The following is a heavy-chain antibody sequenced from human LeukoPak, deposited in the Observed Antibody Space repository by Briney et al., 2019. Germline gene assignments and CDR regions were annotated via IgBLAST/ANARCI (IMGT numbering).Heavy chain of an antibody. Sequence: GGSLRLSCAASGFTFSNYGLHWVRQAPGKGLEWVAFMSYDGTHKYYADSARGRFTISRDNSKNTLFLQMNILRTEDTAVYYCAKDFGYGDCFDYWGQGTVVTVSS. D-gene: IGHD4-17*01. V-gene: IGHV3-30*18. J-gene: IGHJ4*02. CDR1: GFTFSNYG. CDR2: MSYDGTHK. CDR3: AKDFGYGDCFDY.